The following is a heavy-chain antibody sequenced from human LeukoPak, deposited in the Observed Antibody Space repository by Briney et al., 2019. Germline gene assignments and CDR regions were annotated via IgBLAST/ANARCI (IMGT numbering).Heavy chain of an antibody. V-gene: IGHV3-23*01. CDR1: GFTFSTYA. D-gene: IGHD3-3*01. CDR2: ISTSGTTT. J-gene: IGHJ4*02. CDR3: AKRRLQDQPHYDF. Sequence: GGSLRLSCAASGFTFSTYAMGWVRQAPGKGLEWVSTISTSGTTTFYAGSVKGRFTISRDNSKNTLYLQMNSPRAEDTAVYYCAKRRLQDQPHYDFGGQGTLVTVSS.